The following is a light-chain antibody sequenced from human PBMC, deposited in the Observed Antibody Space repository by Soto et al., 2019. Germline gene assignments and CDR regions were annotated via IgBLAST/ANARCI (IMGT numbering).Light chain of an antibody. V-gene: IGLV2-14*01. CDR1: SSDVGGYNY. J-gene: IGLJ1*01. CDR2: EVS. CDR3: SSYTSSSMDYV. Sequence: QSVLTQPASVSGSPGQSINISCTGTSSDVGGYNYVSWYQQHPGKAPKLMIYEVSNRPSGVSNRFSGSKSGNTASLTISRLQAEDAADYYCSSYTSSSMDYVFGTGTKLTVL.